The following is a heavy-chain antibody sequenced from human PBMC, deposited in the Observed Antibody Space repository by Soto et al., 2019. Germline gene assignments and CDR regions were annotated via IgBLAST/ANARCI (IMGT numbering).Heavy chain of an antibody. V-gene: IGHV2-5*02. CDR2: IYWDDDK. CDR3: AHRPAYGSGSYFIPGRFDY. Sequence: QITLKESGPTLVKPTQTLTLTCTFSGFSLSTSGVGVGWIRQPPGKALEWLALIYWDDDKRYSPSLKSRLTITKDPSKNQVVLTMTNMDPVDTATYSCAHRPAYGSGSYFIPGRFDYWGQGTLVTVSS. D-gene: IGHD3-10*01. J-gene: IGHJ4*02. CDR1: GFSLSTSGVG.